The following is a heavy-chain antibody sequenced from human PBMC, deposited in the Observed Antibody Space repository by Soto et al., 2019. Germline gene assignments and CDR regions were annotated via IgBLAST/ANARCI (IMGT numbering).Heavy chain of an antibody. D-gene: IGHD2-2*01. V-gene: IGHV3-43*01. J-gene: IGHJ6*02. Sequence: GGSLRLSCAASGFTFDDYTMHWVRQAPGKGLEWVSLISWDGGSTYYADSVKGRFTISRDNSKNSLYLQMNRLRTEDTALYYCARSGGYCSSTSCPRDYYYYYGMDVWGQGTTVTVSS. CDR2: ISWDGGST. CDR1: GFTFDDYT. CDR3: ARSGGYCSSTSCPRDYYYYYGMDV.